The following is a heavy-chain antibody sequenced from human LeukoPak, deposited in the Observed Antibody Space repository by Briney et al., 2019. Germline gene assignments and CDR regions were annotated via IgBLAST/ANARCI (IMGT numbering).Heavy chain of an antibody. V-gene: IGHV3-30*04. CDR3: ARGHCSGGSCFDY. D-gene: IGHD2-15*01. Sequence: GGSLRLSCAASGFSFSNYAMHWVRQAPGKGLEWVAVISYDGSNKYYADSVKGRFTISRDNSKNTLYLQMNSLRAEDTAVYYCARGHCSGGSCFDYWGQGTLVTVSS. CDR1: GFSFSNYA. CDR2: ISYDGSNK. J-gene: IGHJ4*02.